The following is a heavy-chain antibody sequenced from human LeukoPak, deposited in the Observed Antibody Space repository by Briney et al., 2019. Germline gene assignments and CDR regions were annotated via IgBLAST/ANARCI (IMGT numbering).Heavy chain of an antibody. V-gene: IGHV4-38-2*02. Sequence: SETLSLTCSVSGYAISSGYFWGWIRQPPGKGLEWIGTIYHSGSTHYNPSLKSRVTISVDTSKNQFSLKLSSVTAADTAVYYCARQYYDILTGYSDAFDIWGQGTMVTVSS. CDR3: ARQYYDILTGYSDAFDI. CDR2: IYHSGST. J-gene: IGHJ3*02. D-gene: IGHD3-9*01. CDR1: GYAISSGYF.